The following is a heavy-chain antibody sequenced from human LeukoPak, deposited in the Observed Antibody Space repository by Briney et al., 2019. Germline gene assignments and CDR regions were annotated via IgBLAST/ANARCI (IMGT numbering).Heavy chain of an antibody. V-gene: IGHV4-30-4*08. CDR2: IYYSGST. Sequence: PSETLSLTCAVSGGSISSGDYYWSWIRQPPGKGLEWIGYIYYSGSTYYNPSLKSRVTISVDTSKNQFSLELSSVTAADTAVYYCARVGFLEWLLYEGGAFDIWGQGTMVTVSS. CDR1: GGSISSGDYY. D-gene: IGHD3-3*01. J-gene: IGHJ3*02. CDR3: ARVGFLEWLLYEGGAFDI.